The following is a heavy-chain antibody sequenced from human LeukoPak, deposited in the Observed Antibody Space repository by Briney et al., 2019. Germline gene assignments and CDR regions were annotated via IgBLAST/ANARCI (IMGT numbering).Heavy chain of an antibody. Sequence: AGGSLRLSCAASGFTFSNAWMSWVRQAPGKGLEWVGRIKSKTDGGTTDYAAPVKGRFTISRDDSKNTLYLQMNSLKTEDTAVYYCARDQGLRQWLANFDYWGQGTLVTVSS. CDR3: ARDQGLRQWLANFDY. CDR2: IKSKTDGGTT. J-gene: IGHJ4*02. D-gene: IGHD6-19*01. V-gene: IGHV3-15*01. CDR1: GFTFSNAW.